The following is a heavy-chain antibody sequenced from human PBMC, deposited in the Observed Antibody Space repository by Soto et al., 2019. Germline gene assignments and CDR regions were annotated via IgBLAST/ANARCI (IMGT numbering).Heavy chain of an antibody. V-gene: IGHV3-23*01. CDR2: ITGSGGRT. CDR3: AKDTRYGDYVRWFDS. D-gene: IGHD4-17*01. CDR1: GFTFSSYA. Sequence: EVHLLESGGGLVQPGGSLILSCAASGFTFSSYAMTWVRQAPGRGLEGVSGITGSGGRTYYADAVKGRFTLSRDNSKSTMYLQMNSLRAEDAAVYYCAKDTRYGDYVRWFDSWGQGTLVTVSS. J-gene: IGHJ5*01.